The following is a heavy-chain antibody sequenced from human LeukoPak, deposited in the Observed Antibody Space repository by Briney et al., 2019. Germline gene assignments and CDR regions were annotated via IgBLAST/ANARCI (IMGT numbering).Heavy chain of an antibody. CDR2: TYYRSKWYN. J-gene: IGHJ4*02. CDR1: RDSVSSHTAG. Sequence: SRTPSPTPAISRDSVSSHTAGRISTSPSPASGVKWLGRTYYRSKWYNEYAVSVKSRITINPDTSKNQFSLQLNSMPPEDTAVYYCASGKQWIDYWGQGTLVTVSS. V-gene: IGHV6-1*01. D-gene: IGHD6-19*01. CDR3: ASGKQWIDY.